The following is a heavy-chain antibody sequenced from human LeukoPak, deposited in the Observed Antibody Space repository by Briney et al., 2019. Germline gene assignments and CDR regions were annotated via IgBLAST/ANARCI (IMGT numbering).Heavy chain of an antibody. J-gene: IGHJ3*02. CDR1: GYTFTGYY. V-gene: IGHV1-2*02. CDR2: INPNSGGT. CDR3: ARNRGGSGSYYNRRDAFDI. D-gene: IGHD3-10*01. Sequence: ASVKVSCKASGYTFTGYYMHWVRQAPRQGLEWMGWINPNSGGTNYAQKFQGRVTMTRDTSISTAYMELSRLRSDDTAVYYCARNRGGSGSYYNRRDAFDIWGQGTMVTVSS.